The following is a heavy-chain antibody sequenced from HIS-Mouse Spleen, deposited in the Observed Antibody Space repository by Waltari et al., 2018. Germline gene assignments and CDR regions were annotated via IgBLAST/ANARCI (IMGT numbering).Heavy chain of an antibody. D-gene: IGHD3-3*01. CDR2: IYYSGST. CDR1: GGPIRSRSYY. CDR3: ARAPGNRFFDY. Sequence: QLQLQESGPGLVKPSETLSLTCTVSGGPIRSRSYYWGWIRQPPGKGLEWIGSIYYSGSTYYNPSLKSRVTISVDTSKNQFSLKLSSVTAADTAVYYCARAPGNRFFDYWGQGTLVTVSS. V-gene: IGHV4-39*07. J-gene: IGHJ4*02.